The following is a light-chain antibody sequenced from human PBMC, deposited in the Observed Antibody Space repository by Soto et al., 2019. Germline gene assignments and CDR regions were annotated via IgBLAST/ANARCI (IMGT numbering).Light chain of an antibody. CDR1: SSNIGAGYD. CDR2: GNS. J-gene: IGLJ3*02. Sequence: QSVLTQPPSVSGAPGQRVTISCTGSSSNIGAGYDVHWYQQLPGTAPKLLIYGNSNRPSGVPDRLSGSKSGTSASLAITGLHAEDEADYYCQSYDRSLSGWVFGGGTKLTVL. CDR3: QSYDRSLSGWV. V-gene: IGLV1-40*01.